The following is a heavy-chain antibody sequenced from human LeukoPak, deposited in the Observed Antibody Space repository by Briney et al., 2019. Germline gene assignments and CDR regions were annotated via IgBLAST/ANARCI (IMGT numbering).Heavy chain of an antibody. CDR3: ARILSSGWIYYFAY. D-gene: IGHD6-19*01. J-gene: IGHJ4*02. Sequence: SETLSLTCTVSGGSISSYYWGWIRQPPGKGLEWIGYIYYSGSTNYNPSLKSRVTISVDTSKNQFSLKLSSVTAADTAVYYCARILSSGWIYYFAYWGQGTLVTVSS. V-gene: IGHV4-59*08. CDR1: GGSISSYY. CDR2: IYYSGST.